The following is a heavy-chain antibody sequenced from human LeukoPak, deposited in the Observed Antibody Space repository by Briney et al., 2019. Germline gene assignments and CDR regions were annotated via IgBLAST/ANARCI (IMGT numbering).Heavy chain of an antibody. V-gene: IGHV3-53*01. D-gene: IGHD1-1*01. CDR1: GFTVSSNY. Sequence: GGSLRLSCAASGFTVSSNYMSWVRQAPGKGVEWVSVIYSGGSTYYADSVKGRFTISRDNSKNTLYLQMNSLRAEDTAVYYCAREGPLDYGMDAWGQGTTVTVSS. CDR3: AREGPLDYGMDA. J-gene: IGHJ6*02. CDR2: IYSGGST.